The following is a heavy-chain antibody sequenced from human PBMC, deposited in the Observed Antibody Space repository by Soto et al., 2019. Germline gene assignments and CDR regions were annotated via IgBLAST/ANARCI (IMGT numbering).Heavy chain of an antibody. CDR2: IYYSGST. J-gene: IGHJ3*02. CDR3: ARFPGYSHGSGAFDI. Sequence: SETLSLTCTVSGGSISSGGYYWSWIRQHPGKGLEWIGYIYYSGSTYYNPSLKSRVTISVDTSKNQFSLKLSSVTAADTAVYYCARFPGYSHGSGAFDIWGQGTMVTVSS. V-gene: IGHV4-31*03. D-gene: IGHD5-18*01. CDR1: GGSISSGGYY.